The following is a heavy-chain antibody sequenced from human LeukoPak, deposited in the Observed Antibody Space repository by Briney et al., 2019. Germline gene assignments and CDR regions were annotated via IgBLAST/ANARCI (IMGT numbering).Heavy chain of an antibody. CDR1: GFTVSSNY. CDR3: AREGYSSSWHAFDI. Sequence: GGSLRLSCAASGFTVSSNYMSWVRQAPGKGLEWVSVIYSGGSTYYADSVKGRFTISRDNSKNTLYLQMNSLRAEDTAVYHCAREGYSSSWHAFDIWGQGTMVTVSS. V-gene: IGHV3-66*01. J-gene: IGHJ3*02. D-gene: IGHD6-13*01. CDR2: IYSGGST.